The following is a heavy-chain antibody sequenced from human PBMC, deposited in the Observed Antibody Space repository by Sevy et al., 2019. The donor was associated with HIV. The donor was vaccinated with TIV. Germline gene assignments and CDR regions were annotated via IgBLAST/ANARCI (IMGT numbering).Heavy chain of an antibody. D-gene: IGHD3-10*01. CDR3: AGDLRRSVTMVRGVIARPGWFDP. Sequence: GGSLRLSCAASGFTFSSYSMNWVRQAPGKGLEWVSSISSSSSYIYYADSVKGRFTISRDNAKNSLYLQMNSLRAEDTAVYYCAGDLRRSVTMVRGVIARPGWFDPWGQGTLVTVSS. J-gene: IGHJ5*02. CDR1: GFTFSSYS. V-gene: IGHV3-21*01. CDR2: ISSSSSYI.